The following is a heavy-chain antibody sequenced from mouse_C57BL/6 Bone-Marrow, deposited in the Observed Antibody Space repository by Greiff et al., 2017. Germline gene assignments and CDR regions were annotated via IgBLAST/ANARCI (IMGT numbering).Heavy chain of an antibody. J-gene: IGHJ3*01. V-gene: IGHV1-81*01. CDR1: GYTFTSYG. CDR2: IYPRSGNT. D-gene: IGHD2-4*01. Sequence: QVQLQQSGAELARPGASVKLSCKASGYTFTSYGISWVKQRTGQGLEWIGEIYPRSGNTYYNEKFKGKATLTADKSSSTAYMELRSLTSEDSAVYVCARGGYDYDEGTWFAYWGQGTLVTVSA. CDR3: ARGGYDYDEGTWFAY.